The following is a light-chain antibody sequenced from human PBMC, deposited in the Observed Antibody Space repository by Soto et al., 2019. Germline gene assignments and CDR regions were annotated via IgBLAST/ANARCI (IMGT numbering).Light chain of an antibody. CDR1: SSDVGSYNL. J-gene: IGLJ2*01. CDR2: EVS. V-gene: IGLV2-23*02. Sequence: QSALTQPASVSGSPGQSITISCTGTSSDVGSYNLVSWYQQHPGKAPKLMIYEVSKRPSGVSNRFSGSKSGNTASLTISGLQAEDEADYYCCSYAGIKSVVFGGGTQLTVL. CDR3: CSYAGIKSVV.